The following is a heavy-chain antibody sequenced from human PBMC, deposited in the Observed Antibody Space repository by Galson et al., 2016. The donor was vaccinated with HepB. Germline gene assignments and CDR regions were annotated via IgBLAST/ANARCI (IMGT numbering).Heavy chain of an antibody. Sequence: SVKVSCKASGYIFTGYVISWVRQAPGQGLEWMGWISGYNGYTRYAQKFEVRVTMTTDTPTSTVYMDLRTLRSDDTAAYYCARGSSNQLNWHNGTYYHFGLDVWGQGTTVTVSS. CDR2: ISGYNGYT. CDR3: ARGSSNQLNWHNGTYYHFGLDV. J-gene: IGHJ6*02. V-gene: IGHV1-18*01. CDR1: GYIFTGYV. D-gene: IGHD1/OR15-1a*01.